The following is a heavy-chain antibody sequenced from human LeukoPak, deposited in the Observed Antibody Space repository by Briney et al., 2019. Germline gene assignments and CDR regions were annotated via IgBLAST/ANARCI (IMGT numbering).Heavy chain of an antibody. J-gene: IGHJ4*02. V-gene: IGHV3-23*01. CDR1: GFTFSTYV. CDR3: AKEKFRYYDY. CDR2: ISGSGGTT. Sequence: GGSLRLSCEASGFTFSTYVMSWVRQAPGKGLECVSSISGSGGTTYYADSVKGRFTISRDNSKNTVYLQMSSLTVEDTAIYYCAKEKFRYYDYWGQGALVTVSS.